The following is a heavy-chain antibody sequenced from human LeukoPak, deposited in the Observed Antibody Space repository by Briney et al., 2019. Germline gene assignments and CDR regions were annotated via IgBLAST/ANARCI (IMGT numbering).Heavy chain of an antibody. D-gene: IGHD2-21*02. J-gene: IGHJ6*03. Sequence: SGTLSLTCTVSGGSISSSSYYWGWIRQPAGKGLEWIGRIYTSGSTNYNPSLKSRVTISVDTSKNQFSLKLSSVTAADTAVYYCASQVVTALGYYYYYMDVWGKGTTVTVSS. V-gene: IGHV4-61*02. CDR1: GGSISSSSYY. CDR3: ASQVVTALGYYYYYMDV. CDR2: IYTSGST.